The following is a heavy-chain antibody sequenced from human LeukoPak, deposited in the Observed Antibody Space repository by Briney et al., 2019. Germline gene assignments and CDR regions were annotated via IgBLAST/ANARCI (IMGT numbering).Heavy chain of an antibody. CDR3: AKARGRDGYKDELDY. V-gene: IGHV3-23*01. CDR2: ISGSGGST. J-gene: IGHJ4*02. Sequence: GGSLRLSCAASEFTLSSCAMSWVRQAPGEGLEWVSVISGSGGSTYYADSVKGRFTISRDNSKNTLYLQMNSLRAEDTAVYYCAKARGRDGYKDELDYWGQGTLVTVSS. D-gene: IGHD5-24*01. CDR1: EFTLSSCA.